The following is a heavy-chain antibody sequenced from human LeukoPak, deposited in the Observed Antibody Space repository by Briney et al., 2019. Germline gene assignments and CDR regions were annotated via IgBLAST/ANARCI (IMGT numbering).Heavy chain of an antibody. J-gene: IGHJ4*02. V-gene: IGHV4-59*08. CDR3: ARHGPTVTTFDY. D-gene: IGHD4-17*01. Sequence: SETLSLTCTVSGGPISSYYWSWIRQPPGKGLEWIGYIYYSGSTNYNPSLKSRVTISVDTSKNQFSLKLSSVTAADTAVYYCARHGPTVTTFDYWGQGTLVTVSS. CDR2: IYYSGST. CDR1: GGPISSYY.